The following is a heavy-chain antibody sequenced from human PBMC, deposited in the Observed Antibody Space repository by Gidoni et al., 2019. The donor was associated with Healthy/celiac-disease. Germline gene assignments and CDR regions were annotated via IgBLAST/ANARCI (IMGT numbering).Heavy chain of an antibody. V-gene: IGHV4-39*07. CDR3: AREGIAAAGLDY. CDR2: IYYSGST. Sequence: QLQLQESCPGLVKPSETLSLTCTVSGGSISSSSYYWGLIRQPPGKGLEWIGSIYYSGSTYYNPSLKSRVTISVDTSKNQCSLKLSSVTAADTAVYYCAREGIAAAGLDYWGQGTLVTVSS. J-gene: IGHJ4*02. D-gene: IGHD6-13*01. CDR1: GGSISSSSYY.